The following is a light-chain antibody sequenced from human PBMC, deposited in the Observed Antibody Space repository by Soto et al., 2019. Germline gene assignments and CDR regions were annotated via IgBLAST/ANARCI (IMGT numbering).Light chain of an antibody. V-gene: IGKV4-1*01. CDR1: QSVLYSGNNKNY. J-gene: IGKJ2*01. Sequence: DIVMTQSPESLAVSLGERANINCKSSQSVLYSGNNKNYLNWYQQKPGHPPKLLISWASTRESGVPDRFSGSGSRTEFTLTISSLQAEDVALYYCQQYYSSPYTFGQGTKLEI. CDR3: QQYYSSPYT. CDR2: WAS.